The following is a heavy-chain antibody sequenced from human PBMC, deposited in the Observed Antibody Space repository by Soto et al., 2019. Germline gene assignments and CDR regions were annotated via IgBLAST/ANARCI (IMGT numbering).Heavy chain of an antibody. CDR2: TYYRSKWYN. D-gene: IGHD1-1*01. CDR1: GDSVSSNSAA. V-gene: IGHV6-1*01. Sequence: SQTLSLTCVISGDSVSSNSAAWNWIRQSPSRGLEWLGRTYYRSKWYNDYAVSVKSRITINRDTSKNQFSLQLNSVPPEDTAVYYCARGELDRYGMDVWGQGTTVTVSS. J-gene: IGHJ6*02. CDR3: ARGELDRYGMDV.